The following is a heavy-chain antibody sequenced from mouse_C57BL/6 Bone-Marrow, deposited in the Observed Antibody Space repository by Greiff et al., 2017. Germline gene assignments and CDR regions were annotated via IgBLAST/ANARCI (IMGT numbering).Heavy chain of an antibody. J-gene: IGHJ1*03. CDR2: INPYNGGT. V-gene: IGHV1-19*01. Sequence: VQLKESGPVLVKPGASVKMSCKASGYTFTDYYMNWVKQSHGKSLEWIGVINPYNGGTSYNQKFKGKATLTVDKSSSTAYMELNSLTSEDSAVYYCARFITTVVATDFDVWGTGTTVTVSS. CDR1: GYTFTDYY. D-gene: IGHD1-1*01. CDR3: ARFITTVVATDFDV.